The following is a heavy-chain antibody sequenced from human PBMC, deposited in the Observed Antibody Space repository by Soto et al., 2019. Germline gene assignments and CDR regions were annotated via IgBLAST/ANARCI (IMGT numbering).Heavy chain of an antibody. CDR1: GFTFSSYS. D-gene: IGHD6-19*01. V-gene: IGHV3-21*01. CDR3: ARYRQWLPLGYYYYGMDV. CDR2: ISSSSSYI. Sequence: EVQLVESGGGLVKPGGSLRLSCAASGFTFSSYSMNWVRQAPGKGLEWVSSISSSSSYIYYADSVKGRFTISRDNAKNSLYLQMNSLRAEDTAVYYCARYRQWLPLGYYYYGMDVWGQGTTVTVSS. J-gene: IGHJ6*02.